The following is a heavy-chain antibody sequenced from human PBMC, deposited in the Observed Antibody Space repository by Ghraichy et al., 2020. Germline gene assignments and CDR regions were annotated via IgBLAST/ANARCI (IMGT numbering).Heavy chain of an antibody. CDR3: AKSLNDYGGNSAY. CDR2: ISGSGGST. CDR1: GFTFSSYA. J-gene: IGHJ4*02. V-gene: IGHV3-23*01. D-gene: IGHD4-23*01. Sequence: GESLNISCAASGFTFSSYAMSWVRQAPGKGLEWVSAISGSGGSTYYADSVKGRFTISRDNSKNTLYLQMNSLRAEDTAVYYCAKSLNDYGGNSAYWGQGTLVTVSS.